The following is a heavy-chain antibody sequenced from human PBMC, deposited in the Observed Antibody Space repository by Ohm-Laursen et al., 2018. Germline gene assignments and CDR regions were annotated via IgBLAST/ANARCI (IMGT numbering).Heavy chain of an antibody. CDR2: IYYSGTT. D-gene: IGHD3-22*01. CDR1: GASISSEY. J-gene: IGHJ6*02. CDR3: ARIESDSGGYWYFGMDV. Sequence: SDTLSLTCTVSGASISSEYWTWIRQPPGKGLEWIGYIYYSGTTNYNPSLKSRVTISVDTSKNQFSLKLSSVTAADTALYYCARIESDSGGYWYFGMDVWGQGTTVTVSS. V-gene: IGHV4-59*07.